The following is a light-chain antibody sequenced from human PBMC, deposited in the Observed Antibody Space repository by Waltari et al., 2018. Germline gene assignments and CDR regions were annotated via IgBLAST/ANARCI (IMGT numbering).Light chain of an antibody. J-gene: IGLJ3*02. CDR2: DNA. Sequence: QSVLTQPPSVSAAPGQRVTISCTGTSPHIGALSAFPGYQQFSGTAPNLPLFDNANRPSGVPDRFSGSRSGTSAYLAITGLQTDDEADYFCQSYDSGQWVFGGGTKVTVL. CDR1: SPHIGALSA. CDR3: QSYDSGQWV. V-gene: IGLV1-40*01.